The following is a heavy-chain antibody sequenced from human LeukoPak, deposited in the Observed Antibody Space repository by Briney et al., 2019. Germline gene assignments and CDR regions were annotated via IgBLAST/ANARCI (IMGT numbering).Heavy chain of an antibody. J-gene: IGHJ4*02. Sequence: GGSLRLSCAASGVTFSTHIMRWVRQAPGKRLEWVAVIEPDETTKYHTPSVKGRFTISRDNSENTLYLQLDSLRSEDTGLYYCVRQSTGLDYWGQGTLVTVSS. D-gene: IGHD5/OR15-5a*01. CDR3: VRQSTGLDY. V-gene: IGHV3-30-3*01. CDR1: GVTFSTHI. CDR2: IEPDETTK.